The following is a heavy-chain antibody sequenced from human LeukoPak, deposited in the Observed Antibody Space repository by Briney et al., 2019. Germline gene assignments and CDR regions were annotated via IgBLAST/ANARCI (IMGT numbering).Heavy chain of an antibody. V-gene: IGHV3-30*18. Sequence: PGTSLRLSCTASGYTFSDYGMHWVRQAPGKGLEWLSVISYSGVVKFYADSVKGRFTISRDNSKNTLYLQMNSLRAEDTAVYYCAKCGLRDSGSYYNVDHWGQGALVTVSS. CDR1: GYTFSDYG. D-gene: IGHD3-10*01. CDR3: AKCGLRDSGSYYNVDH. J-gene: IGHJ4*02. CDR2: ISYSGVVK.